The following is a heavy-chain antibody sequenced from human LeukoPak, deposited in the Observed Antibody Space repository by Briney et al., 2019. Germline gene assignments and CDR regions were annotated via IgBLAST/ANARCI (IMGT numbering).Heavy chain of an antibody. D-gene: IGHD6-19*01. J-gene: IGHJ4*02. CDR1: GFTFSSYG. CDR2: ISSSSSYI. CDR3: ARGNIAVAGTVY. V-gene: IGHV3-21*01. Sequence: GGSLRLSCAASGFTFSSYGMHWVRQAPGKGLEWVSSISSSSSYIYYADSVKGRFTISRDNAKNSLYLQMNSLRAEDTAVYYCARGNIAVAGTVYWGQGTLVTVSS.